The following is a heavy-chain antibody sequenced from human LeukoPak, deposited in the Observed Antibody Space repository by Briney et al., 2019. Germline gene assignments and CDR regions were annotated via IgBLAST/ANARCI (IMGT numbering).Heavy chain of an antibody. D-gene: IGHD3-22*01. V-gene: IGHV1-2*02. CDR2: INSNSGGT. CDR3: GITMIVLVSDDAFDI. J-gene: IGHJ3*02. CDR1: GYTFTPSY. Sequence: APVKGSSKASGYTFTPSYMHWVREAPADRLEWMGWINSNSGGTNYAQKFHGRVTMPTHTPISTPYMELSRLRSEDTAVYLCGITMIVLVSDDAFDIRGQGTMVTVSS.